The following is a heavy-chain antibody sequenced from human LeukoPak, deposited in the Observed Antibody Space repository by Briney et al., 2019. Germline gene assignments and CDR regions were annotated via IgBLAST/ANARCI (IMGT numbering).Heavy chain of an antibody. D-gene: IGHD6-19*01. CDR3: ARDSAIAVAGTDY. Sequence: GASVKVSCKASGYTFTGYYMHWVRQAPGQGLEWMGWINPNSGGTNYAQKFQGRVTMTRDTSISTAYMELSRLRSDDTAVYYCARDSAIAVAGTDYWGQGTLVTVSS. CDR2: INPNSGGT. V-gene: IGHV1-2*02. J-gene: IGHJ4*02. CDR1: GYTFTGYY.